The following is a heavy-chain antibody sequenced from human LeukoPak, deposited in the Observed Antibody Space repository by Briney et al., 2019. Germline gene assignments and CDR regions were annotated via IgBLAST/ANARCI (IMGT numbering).Heavy chain of an antibody. D-gene: IGHD3-22*01. CDR1: GFTFSSYR. J-gene: IGHJ4*02. Sequence: GGSPRLSCAASGFTFSSYRMNWVRQAPGKGLKWVSYISSSSSTIYYADSVKGRFTISRDNAKNSLYLQMSSLRAEDTAVYFCARGYYQKNWGQGTLVTVSS. V-gene: IGHV3-48*01. CDR2: ISSSSSTI. CDR3: ARGYYQKN.